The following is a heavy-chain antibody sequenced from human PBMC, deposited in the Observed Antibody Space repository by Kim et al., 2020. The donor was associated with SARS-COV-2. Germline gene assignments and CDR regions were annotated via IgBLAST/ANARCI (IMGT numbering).Heavy chain of an antibody. V-gene: IGHV6-1*01. CDR3: ARGTTFWNLDY. D-gene: IGHD3-3*01. J-gene: IGHJ4*02. CDR1: GDSVSSNSAA. Sequence: SQTLSLTCAISGDSVSSNSAAWNWIRQSPSRGLEWLGRTYYRSKWYNDYAVSVKSRITINPDTSKNQFSLQLNSVTPEDTAVYCARGTTFWNLDYWGQGTLVTVSS. CDR2: TYYRSKWYN.